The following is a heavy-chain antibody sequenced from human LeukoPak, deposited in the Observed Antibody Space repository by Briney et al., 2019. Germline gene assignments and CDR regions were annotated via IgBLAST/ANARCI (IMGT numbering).Heavy chain of an antibody. J-gene: IGHJ3*02. CDR2: IIPILGIA. CDR1: GGTFSSYA. D-gene: IGHD6-13*01. CDR3: ARAPGAIAAAFDI. V-gene: IGHV1-69*04. Sequence: SVKVSCKASGGTFSSYAISWVRQAPGQGLEWMGRIIPILGIANYAQKFQGRVTITADKSTSTAYMELSSLRSEDTAVYYCARAPGAIAAAFDIWGQGTMVTVSS.